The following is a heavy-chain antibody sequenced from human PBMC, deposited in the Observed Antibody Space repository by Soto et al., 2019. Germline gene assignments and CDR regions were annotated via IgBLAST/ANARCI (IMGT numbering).Heavy chain of an antibody. CDR1: GFTFSSYG. CDR2: IWYDGSNK. Sequence: GGSLRLSCAASGFTFSSYGMHWVRQAPGKGLEWVAVIWYDGSNKYYADSVKGRFTISRDNSKNTLYLQMNSLRAEDTAVYYCARWGCSSTSCYVYYYYYMDVWGKGTTVTVSS. CDR3: ARWGCSSTSCYVYYYYYMDV. V-gene: IGHV3-33*01. D-gene: IGHD2-2*01. J-gene: IGHJ6*03.